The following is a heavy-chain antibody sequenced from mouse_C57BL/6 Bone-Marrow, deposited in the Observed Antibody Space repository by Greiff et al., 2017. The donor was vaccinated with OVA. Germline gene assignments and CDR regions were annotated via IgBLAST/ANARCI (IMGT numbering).Heavy chain of an antibody. Sequence: EVKLQQSGAELVRPGASVKLSCTASGFNIKDDYMHWVKQRPEQGLEWIGWIDPENGDTEYASKFQGKATITADTSSNTAYLQLSSLTSEDTAVYYCTPITTVVAFDYWGQGTTRTVSS. CDR3: TPITTVVAFDY. V-gene: IGHV14-4*01. CDR1: GFNIKDDY. J-gene: IGHJ2*01. D-gene: IGHD1-1*01. CDR2: IDPENGDT.